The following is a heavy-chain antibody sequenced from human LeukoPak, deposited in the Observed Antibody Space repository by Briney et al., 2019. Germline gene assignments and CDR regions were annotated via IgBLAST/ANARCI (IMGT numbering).Heavy chain of an antibody. D-gene: IGHD3-16*01. CDR3: ASRPFLWGFAY. V-gene: IGHV4-39*01. Sequence: SETLSLTCTVSGDSISSSSYYWGWIRQPPGKGLEWIASIYSSVTYYNPSLKSRDTISVDTSKNQFSLNLSSVTAADTAVYYCASRPFLWGFAYWGQGTLVTVSS. J-gene: IGHJ4*02. CDR2: IYSSVT. CDR1: GDSISSSSYY.